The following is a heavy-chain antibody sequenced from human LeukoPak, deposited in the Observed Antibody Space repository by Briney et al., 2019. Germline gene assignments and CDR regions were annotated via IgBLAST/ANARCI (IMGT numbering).Heavy chain of an antibody. CDR1: GGSISSSSYY. CDR2: IYYSGST. V-gene: IGHV4-39*07. J-gene: IGHJ4*02. Sequence: PSETLSLTCTVSGGSISSSSYYWGWIRQPPGKGLEWIGSIYYSGSTYYNPSLKSRVTISVDTSKNQFSLKLSSVTAADTAVYYCARAIDDSSRFDYWGQGTLVTVSS. D-gene: IGHD3-22*01. CDR3: ARAIDDSSRFDY.